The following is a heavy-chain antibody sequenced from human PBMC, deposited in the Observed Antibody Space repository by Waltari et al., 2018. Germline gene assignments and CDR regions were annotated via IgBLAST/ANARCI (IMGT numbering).Heavy chain of an antibody. CDR2: INPNSGGT. D-gene: IGHD3-3*01. J-gene: IGHJ4*02. Sequence: QVQLVQSGAEVKKPGASVKVSCKASGYTFTGYYMHWVRQAPGQGLEWMGRINPNSGGTNYAQKFQGRVTMTRDTSISTAYMELSRLRSDDTAVYYCVRVPTDFWSGYSFDYWGQGTLVTVSS. CDR1: GYTFTGYY. CDR3: VRVPTDFWSGYSFDY. V-gene: IGHV1-2*06.